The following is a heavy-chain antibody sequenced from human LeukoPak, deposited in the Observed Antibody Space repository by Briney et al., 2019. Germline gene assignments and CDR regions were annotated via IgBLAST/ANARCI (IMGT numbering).Heavy chain of an antibody. CDR2: INHSGST. Sequence: GSLRLSCAASGFTFSDYYMSWIRQPPGKGLEWIWEINHSGSTKYNPSLKSRVTISVDTSKNQFSLKLSSVTAADTAVYYCARSGYSYGHYYFDYWGQGTLVTVSS. J-gene: IGHJ4*02. V-gene: IGHV4-34*01. D-gene: IGHD5-18*01. CDR1: GFTFSDYY. CDR3: ARSGYSYGHYYFDY.